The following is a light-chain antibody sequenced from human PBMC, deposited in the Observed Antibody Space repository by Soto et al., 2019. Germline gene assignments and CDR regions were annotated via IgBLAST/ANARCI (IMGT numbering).Light chain of an antibody. CDR2: GAS. CDR1: QNIIND. J-gene: IGKJ1*01. Sequence: EIVMTQSPGTLSVSPVERATLSCMASQNIINDLAWYQQKPGQAPRLLIHGASARAPGFPARFSGSGSGTDFTLTISSLQSEDFAVYYCQQYNDWPWTFGQGTKVDIK. V-gene: IGKV3-15*01. CDR3: QQYNDWPWT.